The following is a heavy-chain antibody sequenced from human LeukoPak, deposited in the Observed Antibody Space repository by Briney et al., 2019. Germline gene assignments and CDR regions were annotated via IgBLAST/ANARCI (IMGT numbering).Heavy chain of an antibody. J-gene: IGHJ4*02. CDR1: GGSISSGGYY. D-gene: IGHD6-6*01. CDR3: ARGNTEYSSSYLDY. Sequence: PSETLSLTCTVSGGSISSGGYYWSWIRQHPGKGLEWIGYIYYSGSTYYNPSLKSRVTISVDTSKNQFSLKLSSVTAADTAVYYCARGNTEYSSSYLDYWGQGTLVIVSS. CDR2: IYYSGST. V-gene: IGHV4-31*03.